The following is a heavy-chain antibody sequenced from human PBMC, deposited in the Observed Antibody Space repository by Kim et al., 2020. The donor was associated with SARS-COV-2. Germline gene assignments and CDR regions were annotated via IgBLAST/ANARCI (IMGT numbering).Heavy chain of an antibody. Sequence: GGSLRLSCAASGFTFSSYAMSWVRQAPGKGLEWVSAISGSGGSTYYADSVKGRFTFSRDNSKNTLYLQKNSLRAEDTAVYYCAKDPHFMTTVTTTEGAVDYGGQGTLVTVSS. CDR2: ISGSGGST. J-gene: IGHJ4*02. V-gene: IGHV3-23*01. CDR3: AKDPHFMTTVTTTEGAVDY. CDR1: GFTFSSYA. D-gene: IGHD4-17*01.